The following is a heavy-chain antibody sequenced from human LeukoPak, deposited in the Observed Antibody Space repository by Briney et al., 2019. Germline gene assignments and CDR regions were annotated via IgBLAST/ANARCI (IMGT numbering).Heavy chain of an antibody. CDR2: IYYSGST. D-gene: IGHD1-26*01. V-gene: IGHV4-39*07. CDR3: ARGRWISGSYYNFDY. J-gene: IGHJ4*02. CDR1: GGSISRSGYY. Sequence: SETLSLTCIVSGGSISRSGYYWAWIRQPPGKGLEWIGNIYYSGSTYYSPSLKSRLTISVDTSKNQFSLKLSSVTAADTAVYYCARGRWISGSYYNFDYWGQGTLVTVSS.